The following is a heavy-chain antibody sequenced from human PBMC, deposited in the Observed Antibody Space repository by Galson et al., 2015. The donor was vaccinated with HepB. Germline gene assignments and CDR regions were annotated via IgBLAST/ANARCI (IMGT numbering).Heavy chain of an antibody. CDR1: GDSASSNSAA. J-gene: IGHJ6*02. CDR2: TYYRSKWYN. Sequence: CAISGDSASSNSAAWNWIRQSPSRGLEWLGRTYYRSKWYNDYAVSVKSRITINPDTSKNQFSLQLNSVTPEDTAVYYCARGVGVREGEDRVGMDVWGQGTTVTVSS. V-gene: IGHV6-1*01. CDR3: ARGVGVREGEDRVGMDV. D-gene: IGHD3-10*01.